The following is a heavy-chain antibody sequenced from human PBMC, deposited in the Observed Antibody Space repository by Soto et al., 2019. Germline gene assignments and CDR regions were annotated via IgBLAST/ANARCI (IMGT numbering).Heavy chain of an antibody. CDR3: AKDQAMITFGGIDNDY. Sequence: GGSLRLSCAASGFTFSSYAMSWVRQAPGKGLEWVSAISGSGGSTYYADSVKGRFTISRDNSKNTLYLQMNSLRAEDTAVYYCAKDQAMITFGGIDNDYWGQGTLVTVSS. D-gene: IGHD3-16*01. CDR2: ISGSGGST. CDR1: GFTFSSYA. J-gene: IGHJ4*02. V-gene: IGHV3-23*01.